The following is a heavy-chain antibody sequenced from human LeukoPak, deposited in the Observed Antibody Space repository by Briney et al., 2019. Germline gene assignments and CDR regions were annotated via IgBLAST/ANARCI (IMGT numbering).Heavy chain of an antibody. CDR3: ARHSPVGIYYFDY. J-gene: IGHJ4*02. D-gene: IGHD1-26*01. CDR1: GGSFSDYY. V-gene: IGHV4-34*01. CDR2: IYHSGST. Sequence: SETLSLTCAVYGGSFSDYYWSWIRQPPGKGLEWIGSIYHSGSTYYNPSLKSRVTISVDTSKNQFSLKLSSVTAADTAVYYCARHSPVGIYYFDYWGQGTLVTISP.